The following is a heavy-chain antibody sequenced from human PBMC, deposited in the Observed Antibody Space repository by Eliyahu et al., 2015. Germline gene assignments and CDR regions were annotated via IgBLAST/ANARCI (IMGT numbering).Heavy chain of an antibody. Sequence: EVQLVESGGNLVQPGGSLSLXCAXSGFTVSSNHMSWVRQAPGKGLGWVSVIYSGGSRHYADSVKGRFTISRDNSKNTLFLHMTSLRPEDTAVYYCARAVDTSGYYERLDFWGQGTLVTVSS. V-gene: IGHV3-66*02. D-gene: IGHD3-22*01. CDR1: GFTVSSNH. CDR2: IYSGGSR. CDR3: ARAVDTSGYYERLDF. J-gene: IGHJ4*02.